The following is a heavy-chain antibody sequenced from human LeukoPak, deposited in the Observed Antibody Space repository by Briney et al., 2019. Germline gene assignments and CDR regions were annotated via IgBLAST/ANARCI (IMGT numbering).Heavy chain of an antibody. Sequence: PGGSLRLSCVASGFTFRSYGMHWDRQAPGKGLEWVALISSDGINKYYADSVKGRFTISRDKSKNTLYLRMNSLRAEDTAVYYCAKEHFSKYPHYWGQGTLVTVSS. CDR3: AKEHFSKYPHY. V-gene: IGHV3-30*18. CDR2: ISSDGINK. CDR1: GFTFRSYG. D-gene: IGHD4-11*01. J-gene: IGHJ4*02.